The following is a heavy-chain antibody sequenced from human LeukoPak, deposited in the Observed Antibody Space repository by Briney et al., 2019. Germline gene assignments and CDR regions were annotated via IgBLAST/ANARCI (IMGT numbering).Heavy chain of an antibody. CDR1: GFTVSSNY. J-gene: IGHJ3*02. CDR3: ARDLGLGAFDI. D-gene: IGHD5-12*01. Sequence: GGSLRLSCAASGFTVSSNYMSWVRQAPGKGLEWVSVIYSGGSTYYADSVKGRFTISRDNSKNTLYLQMNSLGAEDTAVYYCARDLGLGAFDIWGQGTMVTVSS. V-gene: IGHV3-53*01. CDR2: IYSGGST.